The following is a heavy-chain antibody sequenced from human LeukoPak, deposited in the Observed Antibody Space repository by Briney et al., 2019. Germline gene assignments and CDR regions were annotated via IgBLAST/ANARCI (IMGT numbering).Heavy chain of an antibody. V-gene: IGHV3-30-3*01. Sequence: GGSLRLSCAASGFTFSSYAMHWVRQAPGKGLEWVAVISYDGSNKYYADSVKGRFTISRDNSKNTLYLQMNSLRAEDTAVYYCATLYYYDSSGPFDYWGQGTLVTVSS. CDR3: ATLYYYDSSGPFDY. J-gene: IGHJ4*02. CDR2: ISYDGSNK. CDR1: GFTFSSYA. D-gene: IGHD3-22*01.